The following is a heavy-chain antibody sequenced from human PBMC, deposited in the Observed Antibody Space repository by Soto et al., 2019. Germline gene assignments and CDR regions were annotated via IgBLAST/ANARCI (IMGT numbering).Heavy chain of an antibody. CDR2: INPNSGGT. D-gene: IGHD4-4*01. J-gene: IGHJ4*02. V-gene: IGHV1-2*04. Sequence: QVQLVQSGAEVKKPGASVKVSCKASGYTFTGYYMHWVRQAPGQGLEWMGWINPNSGGTNYAQKFQGWVTMTRDTSIRTAYMELSRLRSDDTAVYYCARVRNTLTSDRSAFDYWGQGTLVTVSS. CDR1: GYTFTGYY. CDR3: ARVRNTLTSDRSAFDY.